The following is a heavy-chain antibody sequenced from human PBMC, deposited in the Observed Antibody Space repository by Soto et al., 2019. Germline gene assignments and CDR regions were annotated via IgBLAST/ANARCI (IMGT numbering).Heavy chain of an antibody. V-gene: IGHV4-31*03. CDR1: GGSISSGGYY. CDR2: IYYSGST. J-gene: IGHJ6*03. D-gene: IGHD3-9*01. Sequence: PSETLSLTCTVSGGSISSGGYYWSWIRHHPGKGLEWIGYIYYSGSTYYNPSLKSRVTISVDTSKNQFSLKLSSVTAADTAVYYCARVFSTYYYYMDVWGKGTTVTVAS. CDR3: ARVFSTYYYYMDV.